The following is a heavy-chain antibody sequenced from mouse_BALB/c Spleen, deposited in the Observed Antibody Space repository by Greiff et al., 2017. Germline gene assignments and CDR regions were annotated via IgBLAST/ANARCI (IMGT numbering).Heavy chain of an antibody. CDR1: GYSITSGYY. CDR3: ARAAYGNYD. Sequence: EVKLMESGPGLVKPSQSLSLTCSVTGYSITSGYYWNWIRQFPGNKLEWMGYISYDGSNNYNPSLKNRISITRDTSKNQFFLKLNSVTTEDTATYYCARAAYGNYDWGQGTLVTVSA. D-gene: IGHD2-1*01. CDR2: ISYDGSN. V-gene: IGHV3-6*02. J-gene: IGHJ3*01.